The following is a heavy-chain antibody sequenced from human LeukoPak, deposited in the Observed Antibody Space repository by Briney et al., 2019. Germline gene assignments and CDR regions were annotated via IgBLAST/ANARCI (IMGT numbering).Heavy chain of an antibody. Sequence: SETLSLTCTVSGGSISSGSYYWNWIRQPAGKGLEWIGRIYTSGSTNYNPSLKSRVTISVDTSKNQFSLKLSSVTAADTAVYYCAREDRYCSGGSCYSWGQGTLVTVSS. J-gene: IGHJ4*02. V-gene: IGHV4-61*02. D-gene: IGHD2-15*01. CDR1: GGSISSGSYY. CDR2: IYTSGST. CDR3: AREDRYCSGGSCYS.